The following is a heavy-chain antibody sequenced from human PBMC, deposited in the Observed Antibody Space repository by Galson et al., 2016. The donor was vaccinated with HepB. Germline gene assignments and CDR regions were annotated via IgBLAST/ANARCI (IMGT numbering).Heavy chain of an antibody. CDR3: AREAYTIGSGFDS. Sequence: TLSLTCTVSGGSINSGDYYWNWIRQPPGKGLEWIGYINYSGTTYYSPSLESRLTISIDTSRNHFSLRLNSVTGADTAFYFCAREAYTIGSGFDSWGQGTLVTVSS. J-gene: IGHJ4*02. CDR2: INYSGTT. V-gene: IGHV4-30-4*01. CDR1: GGSINSGDYY. D-gene: IGHD6-19*01.